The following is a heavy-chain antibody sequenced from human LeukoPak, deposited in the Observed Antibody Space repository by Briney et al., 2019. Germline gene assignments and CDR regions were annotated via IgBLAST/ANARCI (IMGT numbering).Heavy chain of an antibody. CDR2: ISYDGSNK. Sequence: PGRSLRLSCAASGFTFSSYAMHWVRQAPGKGLEWVALISYDGSNKNYADSVKGRFTISRDNAKNSLYLQMNSLRAEDTAVYYCARDMFLHWGFDYWGQGTLVTVSS. D-gene: IGHD3-10*02. CDR1: GFTFSSYA. J-gene: IGHJ4*02. CDR3: ARDMFLHWGFDY. V-gene: IGHV3-30*04.